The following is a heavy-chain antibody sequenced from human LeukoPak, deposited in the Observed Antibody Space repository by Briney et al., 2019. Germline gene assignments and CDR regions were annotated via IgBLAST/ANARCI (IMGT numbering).Heavy chain of an antibody. CDR2: IHHSGRA. J-gene: IGHJ3*02. CDR3: ARQVNRPTDADAFDI. Sequence: SQTLSLTCTVSGGSIISDNHFWSWIRQHPGKDLEWLGYIHHSGRAFYSPSLESRLTISLDTSKNQFSLKLNSVIGADTAVYYCARQVNRPTDADAFDIWGQGTMVTVSS. D-gene: IGHD1-26*01. V-gene: IGHV4-31*03. CDR1: GGSIISDNHF.